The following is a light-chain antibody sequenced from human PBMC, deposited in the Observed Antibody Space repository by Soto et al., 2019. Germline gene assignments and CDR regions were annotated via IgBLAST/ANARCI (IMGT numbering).Light chain of an antibody. J-gene: IGKJ1*01. CDR2: GAS. V-gene: IGKV3-20*01. Sequence: EIVLTQSPATLSLSPGARATLSCRASQSVSSYLAWYQQKPGQAPRLLIYGASIRATGIPDRFSGSGSGTDFTLTISRLEPEDFALYYCQQYHTSPLTFGQGTKVDI. CDR3: QQYHTSPLT. CDR1: QSVSSY.